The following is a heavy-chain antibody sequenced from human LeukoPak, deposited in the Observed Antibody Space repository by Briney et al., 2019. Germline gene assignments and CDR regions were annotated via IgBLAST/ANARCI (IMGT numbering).Heavy chain of an antibody. V-gene: IGHV4-34*01. CDR1: GGSFSGYY. CDR2: INHSGST. Sequence: PSETLSLTCAVYGGSFSGYYWSWTCQPPGKGLEWIGEINHSGSTNYNPSLKSRVTISVDTSKNQFSLKLSSVTAADTAVYYCARAQDIVVVPAAMGSYYFDYWGQGTLVTVSS. CDR3: ARAQDIVVVPAAMGSYYFDY. J-gene: IGHJ4*02. D-gene: IGHD2-2*01.